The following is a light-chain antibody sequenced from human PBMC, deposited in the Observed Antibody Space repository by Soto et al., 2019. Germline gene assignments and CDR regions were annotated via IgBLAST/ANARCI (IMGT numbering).Light chain of an antibody. V-gene: IGKV1-9*01. CDR3: QQLHVYPLT. J-gene: IGKJ3*01. CDR2: TAS. Sequence: DIQLTQSPSFLSASVGDRVTITCRASQGINSYLAWYQQIPGKAPKLLIYTASTLQSGVPSRFSGSGSGTEFTLTIIGLQPEDFATYYCQQLHVYPLTFGPGTKVDIK. CDR1: QGINSY.